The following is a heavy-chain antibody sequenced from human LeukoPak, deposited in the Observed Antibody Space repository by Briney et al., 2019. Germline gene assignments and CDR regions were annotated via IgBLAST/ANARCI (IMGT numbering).Heavy chain of an antibody. CDR3: ARDEAAVAGGDY. CDR1: GYTFTNYG. Sequence: GASVKVSCKASGYTFTNYGINWVRQAPGQGLEWMGWINGYNGNTNYSQKFQGRVTVTTDTSTSTAYMELRSLRAEDTAVYYCARDEAAVAGGDYWGQGTLVTVSS. CDR2: INGYNGNT. J-gene: IGHJ4*02. D-gene: IGHD6-19*01. V-gene: IGHV1-18*01.